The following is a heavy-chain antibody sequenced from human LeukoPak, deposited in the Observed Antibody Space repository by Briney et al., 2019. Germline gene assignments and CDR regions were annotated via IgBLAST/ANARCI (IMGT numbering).Heavy chain of an antibody. CDR3: AKGSPSIFGEFPYDP. V-gene: IGHV3-30*18. J-gene: IGHJ5*02. D-gene: IGHD3-10*02. CDR1: GFTFSSYG. Sequence: PGGSLRLSCAASGFTFSSYGMHWVRQAPGKGLEWVAVISYDGSNKYCADSVKGRFTISRDNSKNTLYLQMNSLRAEDTAVYYCAKGSPSIFGEFPYDPWGQGTLVTVSS. CDR2: ISYDGSNK.